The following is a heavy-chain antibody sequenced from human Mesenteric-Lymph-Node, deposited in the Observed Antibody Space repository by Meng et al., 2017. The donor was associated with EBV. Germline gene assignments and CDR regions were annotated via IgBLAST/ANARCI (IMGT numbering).Heavy chain of an antibody. Sequence: QGLLQQWGAGLLKPSETLSLTGAGYGTSLSAYCWSWIRQSPGTGQEWIGESNHRGDTTYNPSLKSRVTISVDTSKSQFFLNLRSVTAADAAVYFCARATNTHFFGHWGRGTLVTVSS. CDR3: ARATNTHFFGH. CDR1: GTSLSAYC. CDR2: SNHRGDT. D-gene: IGHD1-1*01. V-gene: IGHV4-34*02. J-gene: IGHJ1*01.